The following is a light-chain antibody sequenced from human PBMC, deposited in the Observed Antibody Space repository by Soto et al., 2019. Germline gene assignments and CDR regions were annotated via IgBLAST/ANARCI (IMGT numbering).Light chain of an antibody. CDR2: TAS. Sequence: DIQMTQSPSTLSASVGDRVTITCRASQSISSGLAWYQQKPGEAPKLLIYTASSLQSGVPSRFSGSGSGTEFTLTISSLQPDDFATYYCQRYNTYPYTFGQGTKLEIK. CDR1: QSISSG. CDR3: QRYNTYPYT. J-gene: IGKJ2*01. V-gene: IGKV1-5*03.